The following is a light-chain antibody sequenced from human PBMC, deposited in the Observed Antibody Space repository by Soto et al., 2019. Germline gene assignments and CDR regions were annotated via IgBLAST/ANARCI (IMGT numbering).Light chain of an antibody. V-gene: IGKV3-15*01. CDR1: QSVHSN. J-gene: IGKJ5*01. Sequence: EIVMTQSPATLSVSPGERVTLSCRASQSVHSNLAWYQQKPGQVPRLLFYGASSRASGVPARFSGSGSGTDFTLTISRLDPEDFAVYFCQQYGGSSITFGQGTRLEIK. CDR3: QQYGGSSIT. CDR2: GAS.